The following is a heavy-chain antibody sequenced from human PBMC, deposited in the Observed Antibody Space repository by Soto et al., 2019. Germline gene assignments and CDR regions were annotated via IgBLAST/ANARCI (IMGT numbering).Heavy chain of an antibody. CDR2: MNPNSGNT. J-gene: IGHJ4*02. V-gene: IGHV1-8*01. CDR3: GRPPSSRSYYFDY. CDR1: GDTFASSD. Sequence: VEVGSKASGDTFASSDINSVRQATGQGLEWMGWMNPNSGNTGYAQRFQGRVTMTRNTSISTAYMELSSLRSDDTSVYSCGRPPSSRSYYFDYWGQGTVVTGSS. D-gene: IGHD6-13*01.